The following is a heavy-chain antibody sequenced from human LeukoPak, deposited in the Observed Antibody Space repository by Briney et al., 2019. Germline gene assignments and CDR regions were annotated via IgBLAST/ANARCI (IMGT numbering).Heavy chain of an antibody. D-gene: IGHD2-2*01. Sequence: GASVEVSCKASGYTFTSYAMNWVRQAPGQGLEWMGWINTNTGNPTYAQGFTGRFVFSLDTPVSTAYLQISSLKAEDTAVCYCASPGYCSSTSCYAYYFQHWGQGTLVTVSS. CDR2: INTNTGNP. J-gene: IGHJ1*01. V-gene: IGHV7-4-1*02. CDR1: GYTFTSYA. CDR3: ASPGYCSSTSCYAYYFQH.